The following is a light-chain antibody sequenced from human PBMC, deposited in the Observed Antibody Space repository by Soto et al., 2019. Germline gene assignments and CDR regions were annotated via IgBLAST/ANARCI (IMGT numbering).Light chain of an antibody. CDR2: GVT. CDR1: SSDVGTYDY. CDR3: SSYAGRSMYV. Sequence: SVLTQPPSASGSPGQSVTFSCTGTSSDVGTYDYVSWYQQYPGKAPKLLIYGVTRRPSGVPDRFSGSKSGNTAALTVSGLQAEDEAYYYCSSYAGRSMYVFGTGTKVT. J-gene: IGLJ1*01. V-gene: IGLV2-8*01.